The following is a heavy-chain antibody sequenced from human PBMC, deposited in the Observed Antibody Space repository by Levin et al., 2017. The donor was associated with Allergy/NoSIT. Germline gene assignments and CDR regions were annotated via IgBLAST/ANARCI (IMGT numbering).Heavy chain of an antibody. V-gene: IGHV4-59*08. Sequence: SETLSLTCTVAGGSINGYYCSWIRQPPGKGLEWIGYIYYSGNTDYSPSLKSRLTLTVDTSKNHVSLELKSVTAADTAVYYCARHRLPGWEHTFGAWGQGTLVTVSS. D-gene: IGHD4-23*01. CDR3: ARHRLPGWEHTFGA. CDR2: IYYSGNT. J-gene: IGHJ5*02. CDR1: GGSINGYY.